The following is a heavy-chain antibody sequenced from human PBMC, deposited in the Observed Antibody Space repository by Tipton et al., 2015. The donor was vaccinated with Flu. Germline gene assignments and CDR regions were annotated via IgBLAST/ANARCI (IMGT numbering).Heavy chain of an antibody. CDR3: ARGVDILTGYYKGRVAFDI. CDR1: GGSISSYY. J-gene: IGHJ3*02. D-gene: IGHD3-9*01. Sequence: TLSLTCTVSGGSISSYYWSWIRQPPGKGLEWIGYIYYSGSTNYNPSLKSRVTISVDTSKNQFSLKLSSVTAADTAVYYCARGVDILTGYYKGRVAFDIWGQG. V-gene: IGHV4-59*01. CDR2: IYYSGST.